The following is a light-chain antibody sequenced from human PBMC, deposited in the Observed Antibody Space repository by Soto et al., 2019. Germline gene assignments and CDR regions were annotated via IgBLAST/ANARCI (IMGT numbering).Light chain of an antibody. Sequence: DLQMTQSPSTLSASVGDRVTITCRASQSITGWLAWYQQKPGKAPKLLIYKASSLNSGVPSRFSGSGSGTEFTLTISSLQPDDFATYYCQQYNTYSRTFGQGTKVDIK. J-gene: IGKJ1*01. CDR3: QQYNTYSRT. V-gene: IGKV1-5*03. CDR2: KAS. CDR1: QSITGW.